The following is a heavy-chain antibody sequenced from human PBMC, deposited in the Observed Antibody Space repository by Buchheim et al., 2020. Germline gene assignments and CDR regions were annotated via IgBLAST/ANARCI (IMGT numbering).Heavy chain of an antibody. CDR3: AKSGEIVGATQYNWFDP. D-gene: IGHD1-26*01. Sequence: QVQLVESGGGVVQPGRSLRLSCAASGFTFSSYGMHWVRQAPGKGLEWVAVISYDGSNKYYADSVKGRLTISRDNSKKPLYLQMNSLRAEDTAVYYCAKSGEIVGATQYNWFDPWGQGTL. CDR1: GFTFSSYG. J-gene: IGHJ5*02. CDR2: ISYDGSNK. V-gene: IGHV3-30*18.